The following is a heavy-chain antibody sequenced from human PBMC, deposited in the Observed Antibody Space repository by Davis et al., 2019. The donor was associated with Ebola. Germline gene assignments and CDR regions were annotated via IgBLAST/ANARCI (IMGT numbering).Heavy chain of an antibody. CDR2: ISAYNGNT. J-gene: IGHJ4*02. D-gene: IGHD3-3*01. CDR1: GYTFTSYG. Sequence: ASVKVSCKASGYTFTSYGISWVRQAPGQGLEWMGWISAYNGNTNYAQKLQGRVTMTTDTSTSTAYMELRSLRSDDTAVYYCARDRIDKERRKTQITIFGVVTPFDYWGQGTLVTVSS. V-gene: IGHV1-18*01. CDR3: ARDRIDKERRKTQITIFGVVTPFDY.